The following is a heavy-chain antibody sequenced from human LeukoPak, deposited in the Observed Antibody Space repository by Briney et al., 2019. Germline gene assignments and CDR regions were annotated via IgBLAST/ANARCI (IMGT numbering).Heavy chain of an antibody. J-gene: IGHJ4*02. D-gene: IGHD1-26*01. CDR3: AKDSWEVGATSEIDY. V-gene: IGHV3-30*02. Sequence: GGSLRLSCAASGFSFSNYSMHWGRQAPGMGLEWVAFIRYDGSNKYYADSVKGRFTISRDNSKNMLYVQMSSLRVEDTAVYYCAKDSWEVGATSEIDYWGQGTLVTVSS. CDR1: GFSFSNYS. CDR2: IRYDGSNK.